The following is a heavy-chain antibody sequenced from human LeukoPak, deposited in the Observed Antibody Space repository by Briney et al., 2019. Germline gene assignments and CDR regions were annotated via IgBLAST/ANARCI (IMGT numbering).Heavy chain of an antibody. V-gene: IGHV4-39*01. J-gene: IGHJ4*02. CDR1: GGSIRSSSYY. D-gene: IGHD6-13*01. Sequence: SETLSLTCTVSGGSIRSSSYYWGWIRQPPGKGLEWIGSGYYSGSTYYNPSLKSRVTISVDTSKNQFSLKLSSVTAADTALYYCARHVYSSSWYESFYWGQGTLVTVSS. CDR2: GYYSGST. CDR3: ARHVYSSSWYESFY.